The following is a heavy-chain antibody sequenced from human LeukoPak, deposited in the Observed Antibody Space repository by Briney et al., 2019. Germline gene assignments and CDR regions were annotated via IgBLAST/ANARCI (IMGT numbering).Heavy chain of an antibody. Sequence: PSETLSLTCAVYGGSFSGSYWSWIRQPPGKGLEWIGEINHSGSTNYNPSLKSRVTISVDTSKNQFSLKLSSVTAADTAVYYCARVSGFYYYGSGTANYYYYGMDVWGQGTTVTVSS. J-gene: IGHJ6*02. CDR2: INHSGST. D-gene: IGHD3-10*01. CDR1: GGSFSGSY. CDR3: ARVSGFYYYGSGTANYYYYGMDV. V-gene: IGHV4-34*01.